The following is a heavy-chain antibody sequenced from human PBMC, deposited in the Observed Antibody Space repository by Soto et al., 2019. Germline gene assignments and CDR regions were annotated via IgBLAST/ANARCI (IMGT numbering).Heavy chain of an antibody. V-gene: IGHV4-39*01. J-gene: IGHJ4*02. Sequence: QLQLQESGPGLVKPSETLSLTCTVSGGSVSGSSYYWGWIRQPPGKGLEWIGSIYYSGTTYYNPSLKSRVAISVDTSKNQFSLRLSSVTAADTAVYYCARHLWVPYYFDYWGRGTLVTVSS. CDR3: ARHLWVPYYFDY. D-gene: IGHD3-10*01. CDR2: IYYSGTT. CDR1: GGSVSGSSYY.